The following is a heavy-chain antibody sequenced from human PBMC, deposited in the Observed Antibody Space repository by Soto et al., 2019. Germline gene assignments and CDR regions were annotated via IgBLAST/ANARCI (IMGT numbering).Heavy chain of an antibody. CDR1: GFTFSSYE. CDR3: AGGVHYSIWGFDY. J-gene: IGHJ4*02. V-gene: IGHV3-48*03. CDR2: IRSTGSTI. D-gene: IGHD3-16*01. Sequence: EVQLVESGGGLVQPGGSLRLSCVASGFTFSSYEMNWVRRAPGKGLEWVSYIRSTGSTIYYADSVKGRFTISRHNAKNPLYLQMNSLRAEDTAVYYCAGGVHYSIWGFDYWGQGTLVTVSS.